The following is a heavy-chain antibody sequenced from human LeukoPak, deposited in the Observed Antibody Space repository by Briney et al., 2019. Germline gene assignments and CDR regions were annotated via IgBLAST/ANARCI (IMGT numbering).Heavy chain of an antibody. Sequence: SETLSLTCAVYGGSFSGYYWSWIRQPPGKGLEWIGEINHSGSTNYNPSLKSRVTISVDTSKNQFSLKLSSVTAADTAVYYCAKEHRVGASRGLDYWGQGTLVTVSS. J-gene: IGHJ4*02. CDR3: AKEHRVGASRGLDY. CDR2: INHSGST. CDR1: GGSFSGYY. V-gene: IGHV4-34*01. D-gene: IGHD3-10*01.